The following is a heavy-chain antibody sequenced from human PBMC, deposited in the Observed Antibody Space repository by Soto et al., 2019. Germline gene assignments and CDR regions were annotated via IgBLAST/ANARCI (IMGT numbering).Heavy chain of an antibody. CDR2: IYYTGIT. J-gene: IGHJ4*02. V-gene: IGHV4-39*01. CDR3: ARPARQDTVAGNY. Sequence: QLHLQESGPGLVKPSETLSLTCTVSGGSISSSSYYWGWIRQPPGKGLEWIGNIYYTGITHYNPYLKSRATISIDTSKNQFSLNLNSVTATDTAVYYCARPARQDTVAGNYWGQGTLVTVSS. CDR1: GGSISSSSYY. D-gene: IGHD6-19*01.